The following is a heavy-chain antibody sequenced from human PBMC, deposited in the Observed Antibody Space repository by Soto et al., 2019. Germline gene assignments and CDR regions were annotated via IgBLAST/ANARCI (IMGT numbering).Heavy chain of an antibody. J-gene: IGHJ4*02. Sequence: ASVKVSCKASGYTFTSYGISWVRQAPGQGLEWMGWISAYNGNTNYAQKLQGRVTMTTDTSTSTAYMELRSLRSDDTAVYYCAREKADFVVGPAGGGNDYWGQGTLVTVSS. CDR1: GYTFTSYG. CDR3: AREKADFVVGPAGGGNDY. CDR2: ISAYNGNT. D-gene: IGHD2-2*01. V-gene: IGHV1-18*01.